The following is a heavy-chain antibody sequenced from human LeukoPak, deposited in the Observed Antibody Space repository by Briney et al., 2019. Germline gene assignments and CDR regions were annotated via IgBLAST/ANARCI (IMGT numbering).Heavy chain of an antibody. Sequence: GGSLRLSCAASGFSFGGYYMAWIRQAPGKGLECVSYIGNFATTMHYADALKGRFTISRDNAKNSLSLQMNSLRVEDTAMYYCARMEIVIEPGADSWFDPWGQGTQVTVAS. CDR2: IGNFATTM. CDR3: ARMEIVIEPGADSWFDP. D-gene: IGHD2-2*03. V-gene: IGHV3-11*01. J-gene: IGHJ5*02. CDR1: GFSFGGYY.